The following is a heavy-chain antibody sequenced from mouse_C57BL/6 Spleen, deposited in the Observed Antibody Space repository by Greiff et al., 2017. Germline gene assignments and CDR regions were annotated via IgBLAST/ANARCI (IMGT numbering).Heavy chain of an antibody. V-gene: IGHV1-62-2*01. D-gene: IGHD1-1*01. Sequence: QVQLQQSGAELVKPGASVKLSCKASGYTFTEYTIHWVKQRSGQGLEWIGWFYPGSGSIKYNEKFKDKATLTADKSSSTVYMELSRLTSEDSAVYFCARHEGDYGSSPYWYFDVWGTETTVTVSS. CDR3: ARHEGDYGSSPYWYFDV. CDR2: FYPGSGSI. CDR1: GYTFTEYT. J-gene: IGHJ1*03.